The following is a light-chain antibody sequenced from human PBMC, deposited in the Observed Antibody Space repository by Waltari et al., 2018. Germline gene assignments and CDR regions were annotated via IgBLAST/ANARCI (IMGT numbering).Light chain of an antibody. J-gene: IGKJ1*01. CDR2: DAS. Sequence: EIVLTQSPATLSLSPGERATLSCRASQSVSSYLAWYQQKPGQAPRLLIYDASNRAPGIPARFSGSGSGTDFTLTISSLEPEDFAVYYCQQRSNWPPRTFGQGTKVEIK. V-gene: IGKV3-11*01. CDR3: QQRSNWPPRT. CDR1: QSVSSY.